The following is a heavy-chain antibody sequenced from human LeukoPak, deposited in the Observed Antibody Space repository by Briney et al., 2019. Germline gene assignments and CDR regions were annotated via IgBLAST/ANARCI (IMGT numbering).Heavy chain of an antibody. Sequence: SETLSLTCAVYGGSFSGYYWSWLRQPPGKGLEWIGEINHSGSTNYNPSRKSRVTISVDTSKNQFSLKLSSVTAADTAVYYCARGAIIAVAGTYFDYWGQGTLVTVSS. CDR2: INHSGST. V-gene: IGHV4-34*01. CDR3: ARGAIIAVAGTYFDY. D-gene: IGHD6-19*01. J-gene: IGHJ4*02. CDR1: GGSFSGYY.